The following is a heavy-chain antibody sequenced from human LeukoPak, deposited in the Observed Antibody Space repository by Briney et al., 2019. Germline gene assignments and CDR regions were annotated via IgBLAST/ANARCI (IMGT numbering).Heavy chain of an antibody. Sequence: ASVKVSCKASGYTFTSYGISWVRQAPGQGLEWMGWISAYNGNTNYAQKLQGRVTMTTDTSTSTAYMELRSLRSDDTAVYYCARDMEDIVVVPAAIGAPAGFDPWGQGTLVTVSS. CDR2: ISAYNGNT. D-gene: IGHD2-2*01. CDR3: ARDMEDIVVVPAAIGAPAGFDP. J-gene: IGHJ5*02. CDR1: GYTFTSYG. V-gene: IGHV1-18*01.